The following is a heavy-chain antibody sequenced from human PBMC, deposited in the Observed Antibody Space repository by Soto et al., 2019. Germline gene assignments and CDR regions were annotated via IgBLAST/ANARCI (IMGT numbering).Heavy chain of an antibody. CDR1: GVTFSNAW. CDR2: IKSKTDGGTT. V-gene: IGHV3-15*07. J-gene: IGHJ4*01. CDR3: ASDRCLNGVCYLGWW. Sequence: EVQLLESGGGLVKPGGSLRLSCAASGVTFSNAWMNWVRQAPGKGLEWVGRIKSKTDGGTTDYAAPVKGRFTISRDDSKHTLYLQMNILETEDTAVYYCASDRCLNGVCYLGWWWGHGTLVTVSS. D-gene: IGHD2-8*01.